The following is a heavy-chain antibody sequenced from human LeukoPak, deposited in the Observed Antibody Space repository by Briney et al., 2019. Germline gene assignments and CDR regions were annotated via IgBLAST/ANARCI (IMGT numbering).Heavy chain of an antibody. Sequence: XLXCAASXFTXSSXXMSWVXQXPXXGXXXXXXXSGSGGSTYYADSVKGRFTISRDNSKNTLYLQMNSLRAEDTAVYYCANGRYYDFWSGYYTFDYWGQGTLVTVSS. D-gene: IGHD3-3*01. J-gene: IGHJ4*02. CDR3: ANGRYYDFWSGYYTFDY. V-gene: IGHV3-23*01. CDR1: XFTXSSXX. CDR2: XSGSGGST.